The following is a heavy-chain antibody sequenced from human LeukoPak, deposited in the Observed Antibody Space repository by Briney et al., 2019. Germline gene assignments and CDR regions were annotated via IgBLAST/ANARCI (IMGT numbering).Heavy chain of an antibody. D-gene: IGHD3-22*01. CDR2: ISSSGSTI. Sequence: PGGSLRLSCAASGFTFSDYYMSWIRQAPGKGLEWVSYISSSGSTIYYADSVKGRFTISRDNAKNSLYLQMNSLRAEDTAVYYCASMGYYYDSSGYYRHWGQGTLVTVSS. CDR1: GFTFSDYY. J-gene: IGHJ4*02. CDR3: ASMGYYYDSSGYYRH. V-gene: IGHV3-11*01.